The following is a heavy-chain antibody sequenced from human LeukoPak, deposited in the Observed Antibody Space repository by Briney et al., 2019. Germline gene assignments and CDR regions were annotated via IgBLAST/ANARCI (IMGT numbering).Heavy chain of an antibody. CDR2: INPNSGGT. J-gene: IGHJ3*02. D-gene: IGHD2-15*01. CDR1: GYTFTGYY. Sequence: ASVQVSCKASGYTFTGYYMHWVRQAPGQGLEWMGWINPNSGGTNYAQKFQGWVTMTRDTSISTAYMELSRLRSDDTAVYYCARAGDIVVDAFDIWGQGTMVTVSS. V-gene: IGHV1-2*04. CDR3: ARAGDIVVDAFDI.